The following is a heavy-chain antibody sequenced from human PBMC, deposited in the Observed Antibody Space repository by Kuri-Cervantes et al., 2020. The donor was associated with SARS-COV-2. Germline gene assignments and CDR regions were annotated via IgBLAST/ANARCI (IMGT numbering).Heavy chain of an antibody. D-gene: IGHD3-10*01. CDR2: ILPVFGTT. Sequence: SVKVSCKASGGTFNSFGFTWVRQAPGRGLGWMGQILPVFGTTTYAQRFQGRVAITADESSTTAYMDLNSLRSDDTAVYFCARGRLKYNNGLGFHYFDDWGQGTVVTVSS. CDR3: ARGRLKYNNGLGFHYFDD. V-gene: IGHV1-69*13. J-gene: IGHJ4*02. CDR1: GGTFNSFG.